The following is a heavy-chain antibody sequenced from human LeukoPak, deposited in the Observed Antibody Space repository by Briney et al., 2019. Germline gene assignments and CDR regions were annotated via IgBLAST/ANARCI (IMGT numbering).Heavy chain of an antibody. D-gene: IGHD1-7*01. CDR3: AKVVLNYLFRGVED. V-gene: IGHV3-23*01. J-gene: IGHJ4*02. CDR2: ISGSGGST. CDR1: GFTFSSYA. Sequence: GRSLRLSCAASGFTFSSYAMSWVRQAPGKGLEWVSAISGSGGSTYYADSVKGRFTISRDNSKNTLYLQMNSLRAEDTAVYYCAKVVLNYLFRGVEDWGQGTLVTVSS.